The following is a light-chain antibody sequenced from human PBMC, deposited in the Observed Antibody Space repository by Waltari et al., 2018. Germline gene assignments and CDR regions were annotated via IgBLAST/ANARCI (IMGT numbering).Light chain of an antibody. Sequence: IVLTPSPGTLSLSPGDRATLSCRASQTVRTTYLAWYQQKPGQAPTLLIYGASSRATGIPDRFSGSGSGTDFSLTISSLEPEDFAVYYCQQYDISPLTFGGGTKVEIK. CDR1: QTVRTTY. CDR3: QQYDISPLT. V-gene: IGKV3-20*01. J-gene: IGKJ4*01. CDR2: GAS.